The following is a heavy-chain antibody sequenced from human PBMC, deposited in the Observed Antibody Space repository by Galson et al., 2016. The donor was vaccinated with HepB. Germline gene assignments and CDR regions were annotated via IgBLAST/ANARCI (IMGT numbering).Heavy chain of an antibody. CDR1: GYTFTSYS. V-gene: IGHV1-18*01. CDR2: ISAYNGNT. Sequence: SVKVSCKASGYTFTSYSINWVRQAPGQGLGWMGWISAYNGNTHYAQKLQGRVTMTTDTSTSTAYMELRSLRSDDTAAYYCARSAGISAIGDPHWGQGTLVTVSS. CDR3: ARSAGISAIGDPH. J-gene: IGHJ4*02. D-gene: IGHD6-13*01.